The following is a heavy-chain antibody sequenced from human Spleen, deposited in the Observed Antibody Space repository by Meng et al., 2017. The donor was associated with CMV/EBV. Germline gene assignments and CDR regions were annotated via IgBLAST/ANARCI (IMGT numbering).Heavy chain of an antibody. CDR1: GFTFCDYY. J-gene: IGHJ4*02. V-gene: IGHV3-74*01. D-gene: IGHD5-18*01. Sequence: GESLKISCAASGFTFCDYYVDWVRQAPGKGLQWVSHIDSDGVNRRYADSVKGRFTVFRDNAKNTLFLQMNSLRAEDTAVYFCARDLGYRYGRPLDSWGQGTLVTVSS. CDR2: IDSDGVNR. CDR3: ARDLGYRYGRPLDS.